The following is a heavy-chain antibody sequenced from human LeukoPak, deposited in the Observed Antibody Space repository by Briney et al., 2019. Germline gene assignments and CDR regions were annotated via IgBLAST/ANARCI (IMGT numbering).Heavy chain of an antibody. V-gene: IGHV3-23*01. J-gene: IGHJ2*01. D-gene: IGHD3-22*01. CDR1: GFTFSSYA. CDR3: AKERGRSWLLPDWYFDV. Sequence: GGSLRLSCAASGFTFSSYAMSWVRQAPGKGLEWVSAISGSGGSTYYADSVKGRFTISRDNSKNTLYLQMNSLRAEDTAVYYCAKERGRSWLLPDWYFDVWGRGTLVSVSS. CDR2: ISGSGGST.